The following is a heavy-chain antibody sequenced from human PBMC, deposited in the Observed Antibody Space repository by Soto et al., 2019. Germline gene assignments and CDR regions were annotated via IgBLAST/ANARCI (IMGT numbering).Heavy chain of an antibody. V-gene: IGHV4-31*03. CDR2: ISRSGST. J-gene: IGHJ5*02. CDR3: ARQRPLRGPNYYSFSDFYHGVFDP. CDR1: GGSISSATNY. D-gene: IGHD3-10*01. Sequence: SETLSLTCTVSGGSISSATNYWTWIRQHPEKGLEWIGYISRSGSTYFSPSLKSRVSISVDTSTNQFSLRLSSVTAADTAVYYCARQRPLRGPNYYSFSDFYHGVFDPWGQGTLVTVSS.